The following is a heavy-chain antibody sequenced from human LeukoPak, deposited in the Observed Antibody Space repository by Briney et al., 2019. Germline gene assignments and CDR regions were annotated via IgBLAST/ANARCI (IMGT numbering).Heavy chain of an antibody. CDR2: MYYSGST. CDR3: ARSTYYYDSSGYSYYSYYYMDV. CDR1: GGSISSSSHY. Sequence: SETLSLTCTVSGGSISSSSHYWGWIRQPPGKGLEWIGSMYYSGSTYYNPSLKSRVTISVDTSKNQFSLRLSSVTAADTAVYYCARSTYYYDSSGYSYYSYYYMDVWGKGTTVTISS. D-gene: IGHD3-22*01. J-gene: IGHJ6*03. V-gene: IGHV4-39*01.